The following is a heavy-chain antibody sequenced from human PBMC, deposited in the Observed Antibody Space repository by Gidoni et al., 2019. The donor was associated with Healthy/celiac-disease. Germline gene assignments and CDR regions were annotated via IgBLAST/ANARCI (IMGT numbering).Heavy chain of an antibody. CDR3: ARAAPSGGSFFFDY. J-gene: IGHJ4*02. CDR1: GGSISSYY. D-gene: IGHD5-12*01. Sequence: QVQLQESGPGLVKPSETLSLTCTVSGGSISSYYWSWIRQPPGKGLEWIGYIYYSGSTNYNPSLKRRVTISVDTSKNQFSLKLSSVTAADTAVYYCARAAPSGGSFFFDYWGQGTLVTVSS. CDR2: IYYSGST. V-gene: IGHV4-59*01.